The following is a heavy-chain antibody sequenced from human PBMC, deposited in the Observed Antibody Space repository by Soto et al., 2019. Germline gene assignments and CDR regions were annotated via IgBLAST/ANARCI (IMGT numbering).Heavy chain of an antibody. D-gene: IGHD3-22*01. CDR1: GGSISSHY. V-gene: IGHV4-4*07. CDR2: VHISGST. J-gene: IGHJ4*02. Sequence: QVQLQESGPGLVKPSETLSLTCTVSGGSISSHYWSWIRQPAGKGLEWIGHVHISGSTNYNPSLKTRVTMSLDTSKTQFSLKLTSVTAADTAVYYCATDLDSSGSGFFEYWGQGTLVTVSS. CDR3: ATDLDSSGSGFFEY.